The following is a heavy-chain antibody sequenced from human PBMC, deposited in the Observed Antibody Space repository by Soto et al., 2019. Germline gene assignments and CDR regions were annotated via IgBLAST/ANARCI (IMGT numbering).Heavy chain of an antibody. CDR3: ARGGGNTFEY. D-gene: IGHD3-16*01. J-gene: IGHJ4*02. CDR1: GGSISSGGYS. Sequence: QLQLQESGSGLVKPSQTLSLTCAVSGGSISSGGYSWSWIRQPPGKGLGWIGYICHSGSTYYNPSLKGGVTISVDRSKNQFSLKLSSVTAADTAVYYCARGGGNTFEYWGQGTLVTVSS. V-gene: IGHV4-30-2*01. CDR2: ICHSGST.